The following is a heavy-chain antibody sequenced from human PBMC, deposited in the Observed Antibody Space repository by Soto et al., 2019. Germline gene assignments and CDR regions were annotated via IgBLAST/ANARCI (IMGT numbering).Heavy chain of an antibody. D-gene: IGHD3-10*01. CDR1: GGTFSSYA. CDR2: IIPIFGTA. CDR3: ARDSPPYYGSGSYYDYYGMDV. Sequence: ASVKVSCKASGGTFSSYAISWVRQAPGQGLEWMGGIIPIFGTANYAQKFQGRVTITADKSTSTAYMELSSLRSEDTAVYYCARDSPPYYGSGSYYDYYGMDVWGQGTTVTV. J-gene: IGHJ6*02. V-gene: IGHV1-69*06.